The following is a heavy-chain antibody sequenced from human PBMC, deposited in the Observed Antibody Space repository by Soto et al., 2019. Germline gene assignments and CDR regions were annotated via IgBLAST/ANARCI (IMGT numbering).Heavy chain of an antibody. V-gene: IGHV1-69*12. CDR3: ARGPTGGGWGYYFDY. D-gene: IGHD3-16*01. J-gene: IGHJ4*02. CDR1: GGTFSSYA. Sequence: QVQLVQSGAEVKKPGSSVKVSCKASGGTFSSYAIDWVRQAPGQGLEWMGGIIPIFGTADYAQKFQGRVTXAADESKSTAYRELSSLRSEDTAVYYCARGPTGGGWGYYFDYWGQGTLVTVSS. CDR2: IIPIFGTA.